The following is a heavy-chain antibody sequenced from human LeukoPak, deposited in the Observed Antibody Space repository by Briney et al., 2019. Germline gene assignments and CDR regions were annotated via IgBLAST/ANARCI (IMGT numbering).Heavy chain of an antibody. J-gene: IGHJ4*02. Sequence: GGSLRLSCAASGFTFSGYAMHWVRQAPGKGLEWVAVISYDGSNKYYADSVKGRFTISRDNSKNTLYLQMNSLRAEDTAVYYCARVAVAEFYYFDYWGQGTLVTVSS. CDR2: ISYDGSNK. V-gene: IGHV3-30*04. CDR3: ARVAVAEFYYFDY. D-gene: IGHD6-19*01. CDR1: GFTFSGYA.